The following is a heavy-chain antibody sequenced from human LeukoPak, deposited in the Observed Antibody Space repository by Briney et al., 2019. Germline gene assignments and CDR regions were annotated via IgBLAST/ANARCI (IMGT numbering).Heavy chain of an antibody. V-gene: IGHV3-21*01. CDR1: GFTFSSYS. Sequence: GGSLRLSCAASGFTFSSYSMNWVRQAPGKGLEGVSSISSSSSYIYYADSVKGRFTISRDNAKNSLYLQMNSLRAEDTAVYYCASSTSSTSEYDYWGQGTLVTVSS. D-gene: IGHD2-2*01. CDR2: ISSSSSYI. CDR3: ASSTSSTSEYDY. J-gene: IGHJ4*02.